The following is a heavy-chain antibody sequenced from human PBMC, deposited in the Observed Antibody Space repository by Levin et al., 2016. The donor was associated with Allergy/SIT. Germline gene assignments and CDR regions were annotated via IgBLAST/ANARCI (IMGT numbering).Heavy chain of an antibody. CDR2: ISGSGGST. V-gene: IGHV3-23*01. CDR3: AKRGTTEWYVDY. CDR1: GFTFSSYA. J-gene: IGHJ4*02. D-gene: IGHD1-1*01. Sequence: GESLKISCAASGFTFSSYAMSWVRQAPGKGLEWVSAISGSGGSTYYADSVKGRFTISRDNSKNTLYLQMNSLRAEDTAVYYCAKRGTTEWYVDYWGQGSLVTVSS.